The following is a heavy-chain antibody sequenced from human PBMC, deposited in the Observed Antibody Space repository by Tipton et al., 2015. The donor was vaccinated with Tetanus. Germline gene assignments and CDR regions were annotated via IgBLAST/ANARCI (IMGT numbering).Heavy chain of an antibody. Sequence: SLRLSCAASGFTFSSYAMNWVRQAPGKGLEWVSAISGGGVSTYYADSVKGRFSISRDDSRNTLYLQMSSLRAEDTAVYYCAKGRSSSTSCYNYWGQGTLVTVSS. D-gene: IGHD2-2*02. CDR2: ISGGGVST. CDR1: GFTFSSYA. V-gene: IGHV3-23*01. CDR3: AKGRSSSTSCYNY. J-gene: IGHJ4*02.